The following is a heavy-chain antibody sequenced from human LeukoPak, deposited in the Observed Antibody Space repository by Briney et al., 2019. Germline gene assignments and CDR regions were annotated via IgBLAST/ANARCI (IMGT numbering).Heavy chain of an antibody. J-gene: IGHJ4*02. D-gene: IGHD3-22*01. CDR3: AKGSDSRGYYPYYFDY. CDR2: ISGSGGST. Sequence: GESLRLSCAASGFTFSSYAMSWVRQAPGKGLEWVSAISGSGGSTYYADSVKGRFTISRDNSKNTLYLQMNSLRAEDTAVYYCAKGSDSRGYYPYYFDYWGQGTLVTVSS. V-gene: IGHV3-23*01. CDR1: GFTFSSYA.